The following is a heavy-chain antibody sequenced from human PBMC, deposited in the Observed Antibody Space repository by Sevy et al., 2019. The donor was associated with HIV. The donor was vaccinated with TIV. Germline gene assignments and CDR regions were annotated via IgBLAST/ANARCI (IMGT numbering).Heavy chain of an antibody. D-gene: IGHD3-10*01. V-gene: IGHV3-21*01. CDR2: ISSSGNYI. J-gene: IGHJ3*02. CDR1: GITFSTYT. CDR3: ARPYGSGSWEAFDI. Sequence: GGSLRLSCVVSGITFSTYTMSWVRQAPGKGLEWVSSISSSGNYIYYADSVKGRFTISRDNAKNSLFLQMNNLRAEDTAVYYCARPYGSGSWEAFDIWGQGTMVTVSS.